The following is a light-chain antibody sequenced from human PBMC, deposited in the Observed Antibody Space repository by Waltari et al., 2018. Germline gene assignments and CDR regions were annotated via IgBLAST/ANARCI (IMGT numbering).Light chain of an antibody. V-gene: IGKV3-20*01. J-gene: IGKJ1*01. CDR1: QGLSSSY. CDR2: GAS. Sequence: CRASQGLSSSYLAWYQQKLGQAPRLLIHGASSRANGIPDRFSGSGSGTDFTLTISRLEPEDFAVYYCQQYGSSPRTFGQGTKVEIK. CDR3: QQYGSSPRT.